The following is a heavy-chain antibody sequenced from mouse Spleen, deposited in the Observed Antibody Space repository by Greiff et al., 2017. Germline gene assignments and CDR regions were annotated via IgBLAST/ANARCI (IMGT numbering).Heavy chain of an antibody. Sequence: VHLVESGPGLVQPSQSLSITCTVSGFSLTSYGVHWVRQSPGKGLEWLGVIWSGGSTDYNAAFISRLSISKDNSKSQVFFKMNSLRADDTAIYYCARRGNYDYYAMDYWGQGTSVTVSS. V-gene: IGHV2-2*01. D-gene: IGHD2-1*01. CDR1: GFSLTSYG. J-gene: IGHJ4*01. CDR2: IWSGGST. CDR3: ARRGNYDYYAMDY.